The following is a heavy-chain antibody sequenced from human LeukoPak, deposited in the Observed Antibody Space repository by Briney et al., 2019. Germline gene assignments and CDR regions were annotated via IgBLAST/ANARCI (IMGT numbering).Heavy chain of an antibody. V-gene: IGHV5-51*06. CDR2: IYPGDSDT. D-gene: IGHD1-14*01. Sequence: GESLKISCKGSGYTFTSYWIGWVRHMPGKGLEWMGIIYPGDSDTRYSPSFQGHVTISADKSINTAYLQWSSLMASDTAMYYCASRGIYGMDVWGQATTVTVSS. CDR1: GYTFTSYW. J-gene: IGHJ6*02. CDR3: ASRGIYGMDV.